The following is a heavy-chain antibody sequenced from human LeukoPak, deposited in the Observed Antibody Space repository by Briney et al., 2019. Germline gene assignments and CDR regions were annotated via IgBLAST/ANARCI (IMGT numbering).Heavy chain of an antibody. Sequence: GGSLRLSCAASGFAFSRYSMNWVRQAPGKGPEWVSVYSDGSTYYADSVKGRFTISRDNAKNTVYLQMNSLRAEDTAVYYCVRDLTWGQGTLVTVSS. CDR2: YSDGST. J-gene: IGHJ1*01. CDR3: VRDLT. V-gene: IGHV3-53*01. CDR1: GFAFSRYS.